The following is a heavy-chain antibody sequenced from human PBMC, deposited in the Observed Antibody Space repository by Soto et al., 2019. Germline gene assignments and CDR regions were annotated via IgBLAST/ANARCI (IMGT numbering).Heavy chain of an antibody. J-gene: IGHJ3*02. CDR2: INPIFGTA. D-gene: IGHD2-21*01. V-gene: IGHV1-69*13. CDR1: GYTFTGYY. Sequence: GASVKFSCKASGYTFTGYYMHWVRQAPGQGLEWMGWINPIFGTANYAQKFQGRVTITADESTSTAYMELSSLRSEDTAVYYCANRPGPTYSSPFDIWGQGTMVTVSS. CDR3: ANRPGPTYSSPFDI.